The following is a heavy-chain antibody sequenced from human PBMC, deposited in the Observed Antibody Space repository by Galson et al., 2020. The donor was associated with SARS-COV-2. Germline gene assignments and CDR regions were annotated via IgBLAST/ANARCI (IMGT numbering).Heavy chain of an antibody. Sequence: GESLKISCAASGFTFSTYAMHRVRQAPGKGLEWVAVLSYDGSNKYYADSVKGRFTISRDTSKNTLYLQMNSLRPEDTTVYYCVRGNKEGYCFDYWGQGTLVTVSS. CDR2: LSYDGSNK. D-gene: IGHD2-15*01. V-gene: IGHV3-30*04. J-gene: IGHJ4*02. CDR3: VRGNKEGYCFDY. CDR1: GFTFSTYA.